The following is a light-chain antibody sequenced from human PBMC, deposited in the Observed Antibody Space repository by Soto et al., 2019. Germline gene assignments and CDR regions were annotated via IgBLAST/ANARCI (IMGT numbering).Light chain of an antibody. CDR3: QQSYSTLWT. Sequence: DIQMTQSPSSLSASVGDRVTITCRASQSISSYLNWYQQKPGKAPKLLIYAASSLQSGVPSRFRGSGSGTDFTLIISSLQPEDFATYYCQQSYSTLWTFGQGTKVEIK. J-gene: IGKJ1*01. V-gene: IGKV1-39*01. CDR2: AAS. CDR1: QSISSY.